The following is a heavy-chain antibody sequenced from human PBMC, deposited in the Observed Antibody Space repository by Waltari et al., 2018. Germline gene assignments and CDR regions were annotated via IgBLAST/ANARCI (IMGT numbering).Heavy chain of an antibody. J-gene: IGHJ3*02. D-gene: IGHD2-21*01. CDR3: ARGFGAYCGDDCSDPFDI. V-gene: IGHV4-59*11. Sequence: QVQLQASGPGLVEPSETLSLTCPVSGASTRVPYCSWLRQPPGKGLEWIGYIFYSATTNYNPSLKSRVTISVDMSKNQFALSLSSMTAADTAVYYCARGFGAYCGDDCSDPFDIWGRGTMVTVSS. CDR1: GASTRVPY. CDR2: IFYSATT.